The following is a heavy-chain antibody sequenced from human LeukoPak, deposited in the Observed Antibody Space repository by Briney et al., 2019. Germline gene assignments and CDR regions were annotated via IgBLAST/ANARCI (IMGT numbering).Heavy chain of an antibody. CDR2: IYYSGST. V-gene: IGHV4-59*01. Sequence: SETLSLTCTVSGGSISSYYWSWIRQSPGKGLEWIGYIYYSGSTNYNTSLKSRVTISVDTSKNQFSLKLSSVTAADTAVYFCARLQWLSTPFFDYWGQGTLVTVSS. J-gene: IGHJ4*02. CDR1: GGSISSYY. D-gene: IGHD6-19*01. CDR3: ARLQWLSTPFFDY.